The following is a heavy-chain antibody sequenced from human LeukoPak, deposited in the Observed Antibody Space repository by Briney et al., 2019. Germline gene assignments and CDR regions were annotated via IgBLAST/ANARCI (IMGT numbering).Heavy chain of an antibody. V-gene: IGHV4-59*01. CDR2: IYYSGST. J-gene: IGHJ4*02. CDR1: GGSISSYY. D-gene: IGHD6-19*01. CDR3: ARALYSSGHLDY. Sequence: PSETLSLTCTVSGGSISSYYWSWIRQPPGKGLEWIGYIYYSGSTNYNPSLKSRVTISVDTSKKQFSLKLSSVTAAETAVYYCARALYSSGHLDYWGQGTLVTVSS.